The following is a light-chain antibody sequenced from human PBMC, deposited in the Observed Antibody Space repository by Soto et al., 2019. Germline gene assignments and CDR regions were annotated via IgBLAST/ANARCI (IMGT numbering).Light chain of an antibody. CDR3: QQRSDWPST. J-gene: IGKJ4*01. Sequence: EIVLTQSPATLSLSPGDRATLSCRASQSVGSYLGWYQQTPGQEPRLLIYDASNRSTSIPARFIGSGSGTDYTLTNSSLEPEDFAVYYCQQRSDWPSTFGGGTKVEIK. CDR1: QSVGSY. CDR2: DAS. V-gene: IGKV3-11*01.